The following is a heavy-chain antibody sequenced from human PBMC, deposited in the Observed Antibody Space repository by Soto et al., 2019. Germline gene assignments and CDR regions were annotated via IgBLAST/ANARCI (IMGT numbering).Heavy chain of an antibody. CDR1: GGSISGYY. D-gene: IGHD3-10*01. CDR2: RFYGGTT. V-gene: IGHV4-39*01. CDR3: ARHRGPAPVY. Sequence: QVQLQESGPGLVKPSETLSLTCTVSGGSISGYYWTWIRQPPGKGLEWVGSRFYGGTTDYNPSLKSRLTMSLDTSKHHFSLKLRSVTAADTAVYYCARHRGPAPVYWGQGTLVTASS. J-gene: IGHJ4*02.